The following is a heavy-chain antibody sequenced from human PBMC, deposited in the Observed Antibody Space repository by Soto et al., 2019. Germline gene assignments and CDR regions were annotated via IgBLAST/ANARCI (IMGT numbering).Heavy chain of an antibody. D-gene: IGHD3-16*01. CDR1: GFTFNYAW. CDR3: TTGLGYYDPYGMDV. V-gene: IGHV3-15*01. J-gene: IGHJ6*02. Sequence: LRLSCAASGFTFNYAWMTWVRQAPGKGLECVGRINSNTDGGRTDYAAPVKGRFTISRDDSKHMLFLQMDSLKTEDTAIYYCTTGLGYYDPYGMDVWGRGTTVTVSS. CDR2: INSNTDGGRT.